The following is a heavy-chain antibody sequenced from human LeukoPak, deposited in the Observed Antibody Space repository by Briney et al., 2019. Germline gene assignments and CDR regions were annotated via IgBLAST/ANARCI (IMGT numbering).Heavy chain of an antibody. CDR1: GFTFSTYA. D-gene: IGHD1-26*01. Sequence: GGSLRLSCAASGFTFSTYAMSWVRQAPGKGLEWVSTLTDSGVYTYYADSVKGRFTISRDNSENTLYLQMNGLRAGDTAVYYCAKGIVGATRNLDSWGQGTLVTVSP. J-gene: IGHJ4*02. V-gene: IGHV3-23*01. CDR2: LTDSGVYT. CDR3: AKGIVGATRNLDS.